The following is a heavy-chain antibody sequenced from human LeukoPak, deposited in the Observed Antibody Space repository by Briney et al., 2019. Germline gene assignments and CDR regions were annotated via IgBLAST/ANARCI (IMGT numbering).Heavy chain of an antibody. CDR1: GGSISSYY. J-gene: IGHJ5*02. V-gene: IGHV4-59*01. D-gene: IGHD2-2*01. Sequence: PSETLSLTCTVSGGSISSYYWSWIRQPPGKGLEWIGYIYYSGSTNYNPSLKSRVTISVDTSKNQFSLKLSSVTAADTAVSYCARSGLSVVVPVARYNWFDPWGQGTLVTVSS. CDR3: ARSGLSVVVPVARYNWFDP. CDR2: IYYSGST.